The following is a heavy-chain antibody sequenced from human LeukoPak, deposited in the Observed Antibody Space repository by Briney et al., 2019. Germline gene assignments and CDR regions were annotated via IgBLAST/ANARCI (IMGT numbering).Heavy chain of an antibody. CDR2: ISGSGGST. V-gene: IGHV3-23*01. CDR1: GFTLSNYG. D-gene: IGHD3-16*01. J-gene: IGHJ6*03. CDR3: AKGGGGRLIYYYYMDV. Sequence: GGSLRLSCAASGFTLSNYGMSWVRQAPGKGLEWVSAISGSGGSTYYADSVKGRFTISRDNSKNTLYLQMNSLRAEDMALYYCAKGGGGRLIYYYYMDVWGKGTTVTVSS.